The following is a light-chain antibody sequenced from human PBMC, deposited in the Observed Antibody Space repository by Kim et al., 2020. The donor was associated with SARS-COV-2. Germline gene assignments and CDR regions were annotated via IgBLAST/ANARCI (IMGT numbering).Light chain of an antibody. Sequence: AKAQMARITCGGNNFGSKAVHWCQQKPGQDPVLVIYTDNNRPSGIPERFSGSNPGNTTTLTISRTEAGDEADYYCQVWDSSCDHVVFGGGTQLTVL. V-gene: IGLV3-12*01. CDR2: TDN. CDR1: NFGSKA. CDR3: QVWDSSCDHVV. J-gene: IGLJ2*01.